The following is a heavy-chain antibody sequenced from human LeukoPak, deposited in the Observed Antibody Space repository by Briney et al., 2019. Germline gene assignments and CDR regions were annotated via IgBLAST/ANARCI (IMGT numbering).Heavy chain of an antibody. D-gene: IGHD3-9*01. CDR3: ARTNFDWLFWFDP. J-gene: IGHJ5*02. Sequence: SETLSLTCAVYGGSFSGYYWSWIRQPPGKGLEWIGEINHSGSTNYNPSLKSRVTVSVDTSKNQFSLKLSSVTAADTAVYYCARTNFDWLFWFDPWGQGTLVTVSS. V-gene: IGHV4-34*01. CDR2: INHSGST. CDR1: GGSFSGYY.